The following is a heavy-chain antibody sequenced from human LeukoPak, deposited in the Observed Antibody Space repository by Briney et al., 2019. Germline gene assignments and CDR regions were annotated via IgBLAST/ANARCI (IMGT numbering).Heavy chain of an antibody. Sequence: ASVKVSCKASGYTFTSYYVHWVRQAPGQGLEWMGIINPSGGSTTYAQKFQGRVTMTGDTSTSTVYMELSSLRSDDTAVYYCASANGKELHDAFDIWGQGTMVTVSS. CDR1: GYTFTSYY. V-gene: IGHV1-46*01. CDR2: INPSGGST. J-gene: IGHJ3*02. D-gene: IGHD2-8*01. CDR3: ASANGKELHDAFDI.